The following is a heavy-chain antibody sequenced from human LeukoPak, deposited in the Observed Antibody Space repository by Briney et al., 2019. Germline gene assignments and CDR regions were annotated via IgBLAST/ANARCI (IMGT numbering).Heavy chain of an antibody. CDR2: IYYSGTT. V-gene: IGHV4-59*01. CDR1: GGSISSYY. Sequence: ASETLSLTCTVSGGSISSYYSSWIRQPPGKGLEWIGYIYYSGTTNYNPSLKSRVTISVDTSKNQFSLKLSSVTAADTAVYYCARGVYIAAAQYAYWGQGTLVTVSS. CDR3: ARGVYIAAAQYAY. D-gene: IGHD6-13*01. J-gene: IGHJ4*02.